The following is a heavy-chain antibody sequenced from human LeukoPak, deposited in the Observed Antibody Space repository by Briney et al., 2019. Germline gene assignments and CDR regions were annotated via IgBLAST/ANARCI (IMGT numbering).Heavy chain of an antibody. J-gene: IGHJ4*02. CDR3: ATDRGRYDTSTWRFNY. V-gene: IGHV3-15*01. CDR2: IKSKSDGETT. Sequence: GGSLRLSCAASGFTFSNAWMSWVRQAPGKGLEWVGRIKSKSDGETTDYAAPVKGRFTISRDDSKNTLYLQMNSLKTDDTAVYYCATDRGRYDTSTWRFNYWGQGALV. D-gene: IGHD3-9*01. CDR1: GFTFSNAW.